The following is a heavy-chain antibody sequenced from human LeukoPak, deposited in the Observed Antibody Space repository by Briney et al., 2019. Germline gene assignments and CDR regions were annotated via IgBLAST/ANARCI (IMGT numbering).Heavy chain of an antibody. CDR2: IYYSGST. D-gene: IGHD5-18*01. J-gene: IGHJ6*02. V-gene: IGHV4-31*03. CDR3: ARANTAMVTQRVNYYYYGMDV. CDR1: GGSISSTSYY. Sequence: PSETLSLTCTVSGGSISSTSYYWGWIRQPPGKGLEWIGYIYYSGSTYYNPSLKSRVTISVDTSKNQFSLKLSSVTAADTAVYYCARANTAMVTQRVNYYYYGMDVWGQGTTVTVSS.